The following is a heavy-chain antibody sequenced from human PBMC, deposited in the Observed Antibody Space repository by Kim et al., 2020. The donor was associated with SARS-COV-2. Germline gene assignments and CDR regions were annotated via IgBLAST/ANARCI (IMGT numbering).Heavy chain of an antibody. CDR1: GFTFSSYW. Sequence: GGSLRLSCAASGFTFSSYWMHWVRQAPGKGLVWVSRINFDGSSTTYADSVTGRFTISRDNAKNTLYLQMNSLRAEETAVYYCTRDRSNYGNYGMDVRGQGTTLTVSS. CDR3: TRDRSNYGNYGMDV. J-gene: IGHJ6*02. CDR2: INFDGSST. D-gene: IGHD4-4*01. V-gene: IGHV3-74*01.